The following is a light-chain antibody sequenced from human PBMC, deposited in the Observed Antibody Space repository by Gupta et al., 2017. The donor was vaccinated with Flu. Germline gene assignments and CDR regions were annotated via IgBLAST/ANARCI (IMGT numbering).Light chain of an antibody. Sequence: QSVLTQPPSVSGAPGPRVTLSCTGSSPNIVAGYEVHWYQQLPGTAPKLLIVCNSNRPSGGPDRGSCDKAGTYASRETTGVQAEEEADDYCQYSDSSLRGWVFGGGTKLTVL. CDR2: CNS. V-gene: IGLV1-40*01. J-gene: IGLJ3*02. CDR1: SPNIVAGYE. CDR3: QYSDSSLRGWV.